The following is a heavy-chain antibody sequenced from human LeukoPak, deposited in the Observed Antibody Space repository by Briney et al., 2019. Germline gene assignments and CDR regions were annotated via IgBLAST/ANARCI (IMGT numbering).Heavy chain of an antibody. J-gene: IGHJ4*02. Sequence: PGGSLRLSCAASGFTFSSYEMNWVRQAPGKGLEWVSYISSSDSTIYYADSVKGRFTISRDNAKNSLYLQMNSLRAEDTAVYYCARDYGGSSPSDYWGQGTLVTVSS. D-gene: IGHD4-23*01. CDR2: ISSSDSTI. CDR1: GFTFSSYE. V-gene: IGHV3-48*03. CDR3: ARDYGGSSPSDY.